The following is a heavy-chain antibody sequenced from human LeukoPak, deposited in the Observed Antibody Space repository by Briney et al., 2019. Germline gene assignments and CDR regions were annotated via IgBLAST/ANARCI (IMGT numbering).Heavy chain of an antibody. Sequence: KPSETLSLTCTVSGGSISSYYWSWIRQPPGKGLEWIGYIYYSGSTNYNPSLKSRVTISVDTSKNQFSLKLSSVTAADTAVYYCARDGALRLGELSLYGAFDIWGQGTMVTVSS. D-gene: IGHD3-16*02. J-gene: IGHJ3*02. CDR1: GGSISSYY. CDR2: IYYSGST. V-gene: IGHV4-59*01. CDR3: ARDGALRLGELSLYGAFDI.